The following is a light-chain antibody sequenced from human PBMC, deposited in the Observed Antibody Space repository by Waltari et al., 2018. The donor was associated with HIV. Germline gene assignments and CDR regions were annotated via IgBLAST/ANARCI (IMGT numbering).Light chain of an antibody. CDR2: EVS. CDR3: SSYAGSNNLV. J-gene: IGLJ3*02. CDR1: SSDVGGYNY. Sequence: QSALTQPPSAPGSPGRSVTISCPGTSSDVGGYNYVPWYEQHPGKAPKLMIYEVSKRPSGVPDRFSGSKSGNTASLTVSGLQAEDEADYYCSSYAGSNNLVFGGGTKLTVL. V-gene: IGLV2-8*01.